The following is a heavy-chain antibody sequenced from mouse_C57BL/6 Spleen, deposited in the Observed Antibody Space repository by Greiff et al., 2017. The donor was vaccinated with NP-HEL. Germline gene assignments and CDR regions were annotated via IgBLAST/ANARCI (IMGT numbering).Heavy chain of an antibody. V-gene: IGHV1-22*01. CDR3: AREGYGSSYEAMDY. CDR2: INPNNGGT. J-gene: IGHJ4*01. D-gene: IGHD1-1*01. Sequence: VQLQQSGPELVKPGASVKMSCKASGYTFTDYNMHWVKQSHGKSLEWIGYINPNNGGTSYNQKFKGKATLTVNKSSSTAYMELRSLTSEDSAVYYCAREGYGSSYEAMDYWGQGTSVTVSS. CDR1: GYTFTDYN.